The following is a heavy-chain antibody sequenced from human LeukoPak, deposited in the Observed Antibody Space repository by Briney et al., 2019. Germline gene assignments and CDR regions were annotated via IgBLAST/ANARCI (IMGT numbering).Heavy chain of an antibody. J-gene: IGHJ3*02. D-gene: IGHD5-24*01. V-gene: IGHV4-30-2*01. CDR1: GGSISSGGYY. CDR3: ARTFLGRDGYKAHDAFDI. Sequence: PSQTLSLTCTVSGGSISSGGYYWSWIRQPPGKGPEWIGYIYHSGSTYYNPSLKSRVTISVDRSKNQFSLKLSSVTAADTAVYYCARTFLGRDGYKAHDAFDIWGQGTMVTVSS. CDR2: IYHSGST.